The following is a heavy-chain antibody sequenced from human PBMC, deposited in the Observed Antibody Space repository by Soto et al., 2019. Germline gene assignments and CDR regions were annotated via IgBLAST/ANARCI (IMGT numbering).Heavy chain of an antibody. J-gene: IGHJ6*02. CDR1: GGFIISCDYY. CDR2: IYYSGST. V-gene: IGHV4-30-4*01. Sequence: SETLSPTCTVSGGFIISCDYYWSWIRQPPGKGLEWIGYIYYSGSTYYNPSLKSRVTISVDTSKNQFSLKLSSVTAADTAVYYCARVLGVLRFLDWLPDYYYYYGMYVWGQGTTVTVSS. D-gene: IGHD3-3*01. CDR3: ARVLGVLRFLDWLPDYYYYYGMYV.